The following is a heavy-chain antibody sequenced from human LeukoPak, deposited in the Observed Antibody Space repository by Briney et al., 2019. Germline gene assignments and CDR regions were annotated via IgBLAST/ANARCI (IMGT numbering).Heavy chain of an antibody. CDR3: ARKHIYGAYFDY. CDR2: IYYSGST. Sequence: SETLSLTCTVSGGSVSSGSYYWSWIRQPPGKGLEWIGYIYYSGSTNYNPSLKSRVTISVDTSKNQFSLKLSSVTAADTAVYYRARKHIYGAYFDYWGQGTLVTVSS. CDR1: GGSVSSGSYY. V-gene: IGHV4-61*01. J-gene: IGHJ4*02. D-gene: IGHD4/OR15-4a*01.